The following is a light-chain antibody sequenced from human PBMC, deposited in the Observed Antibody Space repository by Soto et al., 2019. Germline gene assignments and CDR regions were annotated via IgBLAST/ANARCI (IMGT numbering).Light chain of an antibody. J-gene: IGKJ2*01. Sequence: EIVLTQSPGTLSLSPGERATLSCRASQSVSSNYLAWYQQKPGQAPRLLIYVASSRAPGIPDRFSASGSGTDFTLTISRREPEDFAVYYCQQYGSSPGTFGQGTKLEIK. CDR1: QSVSSNY. CDR2: VAS. V-gene: IGKV3-20*01. CDR3: QQYGSSPGT.